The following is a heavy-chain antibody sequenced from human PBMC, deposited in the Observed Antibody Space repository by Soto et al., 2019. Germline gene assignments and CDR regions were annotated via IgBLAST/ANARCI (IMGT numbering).Heavy chain of an antibody. J-gene: IGHJ6*02. CDR1: GYTLSDFD. Sequence: ASVKVSCKASGYTLSDFDINWLRQASGQGPEWKGWMNAKSGDTFFAQRFQGKFNMTWDTSLSTAYMEVGSLTSDDTAMYYCARGNPFNYAGFDVWGQGTTVTVSS. D-gene: IGHD3-16*01. CDR3: ARGNPFNYAGFDV. V-gene: IGHV1-8*01. CDR2: MNAKSGDT.